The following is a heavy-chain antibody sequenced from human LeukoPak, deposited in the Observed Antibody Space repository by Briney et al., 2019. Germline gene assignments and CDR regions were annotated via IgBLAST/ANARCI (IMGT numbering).Heavy chain of an antibody. J-gene: IGHJ4*02. CDR1: GFTFSSYA. V-gene: IGHV3-30*04. D-gene: IGHD1-1*01. CDR3: ARDRLERSYFDY. Sequence: PGGSLRLSCAASGFTFSSYAMHWVRQAPGKGLERVAVISYDGSNKYYADSVKGLFTISRDNSKNTLYLQMNSLRAEDTAVYYCARDRLERSYFDYWGQGTLVTVSS. CDR2: ISYDGSNK.